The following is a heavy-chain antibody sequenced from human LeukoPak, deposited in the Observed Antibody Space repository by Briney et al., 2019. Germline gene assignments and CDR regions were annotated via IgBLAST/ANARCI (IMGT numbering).Heavy chain of an antibody. Sequence: PSETLSLTCTVSGYSISSDYYWGWIRQPPGKGLEWIGNIFHNGNTYYNPSLKSRVTMSIDTSKKQFSLKLRTATAADTAVYYCARGIDYGSEYFQHWGQGTLVTVSS. CDR2: IFHNGNT. D-gene: IGHD4-17*01. CDR3: ARGIDYGSEYFQH. J-gene: IGHJ1*01. CDR1: GYSISSDYY. V-gene: IGHV4-38-2*02.